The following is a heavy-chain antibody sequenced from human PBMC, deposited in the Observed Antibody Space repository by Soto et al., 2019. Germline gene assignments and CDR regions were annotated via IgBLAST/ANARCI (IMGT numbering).Heavy chain of an antibody. CDR2: ISSSGSTK. V-gene: IGHV3-48*03. CDR1: EFTFSSFE. Sequence: EGQLVESGGGLVQPGGSLRLSCAASEFTFSSFEMNWVRQAPGKGLECVSYISSSGSTKYYADSVKGRFTISRDNAKNSLFLQMNSLRAEDTAVYYCAREGPADGFDIWGQGTMVTVSS. CDR3: AREGPADGFDI. J-gene: IGHJ3*02.